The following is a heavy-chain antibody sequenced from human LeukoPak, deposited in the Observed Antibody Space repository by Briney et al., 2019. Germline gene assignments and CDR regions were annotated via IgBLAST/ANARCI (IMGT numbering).Heavy chain of an antibody. CDR2: IYHSGST. V-gene: IGHV4-38-2*02. CDR1: GYSISSGYY. D-gene: IGHD4-17*01. CDR3: ASMTTVTGGDY. J-gene: IGHJ4*02. Sequence: SETLSLTCTVSGYSISSGYYWGWIRQPPGKGLEWIGSIYHSGSTYYNPSLKSRVTISVDTSKNQFSLKLSSVTAADTAVYYCASMTTVTGGDYWGQGTLVTVSS.